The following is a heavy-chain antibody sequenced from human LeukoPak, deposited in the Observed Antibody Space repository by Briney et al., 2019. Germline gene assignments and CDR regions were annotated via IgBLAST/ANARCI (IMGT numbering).Heavy chain of an antibody. D-gene: IGHD6-13*01. CDR1: AFTFCYYW. CDR3: LRDRGYSTYDC. V-gene: IGHV3-7*01. J-gene: IGHJ4*02. Sequence: GGTLRLSCAVSAFTFCYYWMNWPGQARGQGGEWVASIKQEGSEKYYVDSVKGRFTISRDNAKNSLYLQMNTLRAEDTAVYYCLRDRGYSTYDCWGQGTLVTVSS. CDR2: IKQEGSEK.